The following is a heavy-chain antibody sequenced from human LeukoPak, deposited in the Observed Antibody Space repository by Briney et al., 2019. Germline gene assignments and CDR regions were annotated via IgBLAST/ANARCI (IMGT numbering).Heavy chain of an antibody. V-gene: IGHV3-7*03. Sequence: GGSLRLSCAASGFIFSTYWTNWVRQAPGKGLEWVANMKRDGSESHYEDSVKGRFTMSRDNAKNSLYLQMNSLRAEDTAVYYCARELTYGSGSYYFDYWGQGTLVTVSS. D-gene: IGHD3-10*01. CDR3: ARELTYGSGSYYFDY. CDR2: MKRDGSES. CDR1: GFIFSTYW. J-gene: IGHJ4*02.